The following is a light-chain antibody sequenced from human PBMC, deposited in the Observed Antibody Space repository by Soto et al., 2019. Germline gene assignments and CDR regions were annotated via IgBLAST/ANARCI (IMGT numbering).Light chain of an antibody. CDR3: QQYNNWPPTT. V-gene: IGKV3-15*01. CDR1: QSVSSN. Sequence: EIVMTQSPATLSVSPGERATLPCRASQSVSSNLAWYQQKPGQAPRLLIYGASTRATGIPARFSGSGSGTEFTLTISSLQSEAFAVYYCQQYNNWPPTTFGQGTRLEIK. CDR2: GAS. J-gene: IGKJ5*01.